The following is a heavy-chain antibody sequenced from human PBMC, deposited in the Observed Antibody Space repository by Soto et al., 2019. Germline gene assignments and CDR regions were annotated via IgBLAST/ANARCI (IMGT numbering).Heavy chain of an antibody. Sequence: VQLVESGGGLIQPGGSLRLSCAASGFTFSRYVMSWVRQTPGKGLEWVSRITSDGTRTTYADSVKGRFSISRDNAKNTVYLQMDGLVAEDTALYYCRVWVDELSTDYWGQGTLVTVSS. CDR3: RVWVDELSTDY. D-gene: IGHD3-16*01. J-gene: IGHJ4*02. CDR1: GFTFSRYV. V-gene: IGHV3-74*01. CDR2: ITSDGTRT.